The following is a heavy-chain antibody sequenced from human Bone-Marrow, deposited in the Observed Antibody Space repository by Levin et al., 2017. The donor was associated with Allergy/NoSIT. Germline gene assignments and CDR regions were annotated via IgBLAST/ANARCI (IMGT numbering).Heavy chain of an antibody. D-gene: IGHD2-15*01. Sequence: GGSLRLSCRTSGFNFGDYAIHWVRQAPGKGLEWVSFIRSKAFGGTTDYAASVSGRFTVSRDDSEKIAYLEMNSLKTDDTAVYYCCSEKDPRYSDHGMDGWGQGTTVAVS. V-gene: IGHV3-49*04. CDR2: IRSKAFGGTT. J-gene: IGHJ6*02. CDR1: GFNFGDYA. CDR3: CSEKDPRYSDHGMDG.